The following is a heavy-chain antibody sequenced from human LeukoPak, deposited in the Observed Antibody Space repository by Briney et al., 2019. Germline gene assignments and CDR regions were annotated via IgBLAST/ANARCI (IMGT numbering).Heavy chain of an antibody. V-gene: IGHV6-1*01. CDR1: GDSVSDNGAA. J-gene: IGHJ4*02. Sequence: SQTLSLTCAISGDSVSDNGAAWNWIRQSPSRALEWLGRTYNRSKWSTDYALFVKSRITISADTSKNQFSLQLNSVNPEDTAVYYCAEGFGGRVRSWGQGTLVTVSS. CDR3: AEGFGGRVRS. D-gene: IGHD2-15*01. CDR2: TYNRSKWST.